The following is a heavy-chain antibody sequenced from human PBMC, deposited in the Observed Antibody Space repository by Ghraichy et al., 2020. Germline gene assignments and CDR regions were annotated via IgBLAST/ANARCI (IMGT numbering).Heavy chain of an antibody. CDR2: INSDGNGS. V-gene: IGHV3-74*01. CDR1: GFTFTTYW. CDR3: ASGGGDHAFDI. J-gene: IGHJ3*02. Sequence: GGSLRLSCAASGFTFTTYWMHWVRQAPGKGLVWVSRINSDGNGSIYADSVKGRFTISRDNAKNTLYLQMSSLRDEDTAVYYCASGGGDHAFDIWGQGTVVTVSS. D-gene: IGHD3-16*01.